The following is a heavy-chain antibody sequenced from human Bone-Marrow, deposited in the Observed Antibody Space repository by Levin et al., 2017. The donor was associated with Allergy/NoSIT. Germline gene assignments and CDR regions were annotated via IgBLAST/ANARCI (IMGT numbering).Heavy chain of an antibody. J-gene: IGHJ3*01. D-gene: IGHD1-26*01. Sequence: PGGSLRLSCAASGFTFSTYAMTWVRRAPGKGLEWVSSISGVDEHTYFADSVKGRFTVSRDNSQNTLFLQMGGLRVEDTALYYCARSSVRATHSGSFDVWGQGTLVTVDS. V-gene: IGHV3-23*01. CDR2: ISGVDEHT. CDR1: GFTFSTYA. CDR3: ARSSVRATHSGSFDV.